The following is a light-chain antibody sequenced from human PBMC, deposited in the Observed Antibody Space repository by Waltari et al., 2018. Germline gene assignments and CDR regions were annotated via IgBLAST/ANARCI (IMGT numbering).Light chain of an antibody. CDR1: DSDVGAYDF. V-gene: IGLV2-14*01. J-gene: IGLJ1*01. CDR2: EVS. Sequence: QSALTQPASVSGSPGQSLTISCSGTDSDVGAYDFVSWYQQHPGKAPHLIIYEVSNRPSGMSNRFSASKSGNTASLTISGLQAEDEADYYCSSYTTSSAPGVFGTGTRVTVL. CDR3: SSYTTSSAPGV.